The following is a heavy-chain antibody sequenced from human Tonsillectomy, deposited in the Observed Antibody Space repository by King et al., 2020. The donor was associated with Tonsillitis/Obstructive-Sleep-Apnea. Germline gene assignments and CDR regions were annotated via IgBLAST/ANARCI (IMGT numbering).Heavy chain of an antibody. CDR1: GFTFSSHW. CDR2: IYSDGSST. Sequence: VQLVESGGGLVQPGGSLRLSCAASGFTFSSHWMHWVRQVPGKGLVWVSRIYSDGSSTTYADSVKGRFTISRDNAKNTVYLQMNSLRVEDTAVYYCVSDLRPTRGNGFDPWGQGTLVTVSS. D-gene: IGHD5-12*01. J-gene: IGHJ5*02. V-gene: IGHV3-74*01. CDR3: VSDLRPTRGNGFDP.